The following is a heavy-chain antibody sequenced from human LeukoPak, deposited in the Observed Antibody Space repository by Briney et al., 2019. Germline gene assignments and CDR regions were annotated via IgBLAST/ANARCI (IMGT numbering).Heavy chain of an antibody. Sequence: PSETLSLTCAVYGGSFSGYYRSWIRQPPGKGLEWIGEINHSGSTNYNPSLKSRVTISVDTSKNQFSLKLSSVTAADTAVYYCARGSGRRGYCSSTSCYSYYYYYMDVWGKGTTVTVSS. CDR2: INHSGST. D-gene: IGHD2-2*01. CDR1: GGSFSGYY. CDR3: ARGSGRRGYCSSTSCYSYYYYYMDV. V-gene: IGHV4-34*01. J-gene: IGHJ6*03.